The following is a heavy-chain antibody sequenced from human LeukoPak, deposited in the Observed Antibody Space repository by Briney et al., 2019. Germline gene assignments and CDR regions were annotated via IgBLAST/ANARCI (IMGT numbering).Heavy chain of an antibody. V-gene: IGHV3-15*01. CDR1: GFTFSSYA. Sequence: GGSLRLSCAASGFTFSSYAMSWVRQAPGKGLEWVGRIKSNSNGGTIDYAAPVKGRFTISRDDPKNTLYLQMNSLKTEDTAVYYCTTNPYSSSWLAGAFAVWGQGTVVSVSS. CDR3: TTNPYSSSWLAGAFAV. D-gene: IGHD6-13*01. CDR2: IKSNSNGGTI. J-gene: IGHJ3*01.